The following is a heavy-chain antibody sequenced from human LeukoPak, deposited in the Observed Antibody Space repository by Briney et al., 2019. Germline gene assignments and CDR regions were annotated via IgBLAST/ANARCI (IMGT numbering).Heavy chain of an antibody. CDR2: INHSGST. D-gene: IGHD3-3*01. V-gene: IGHV4-34*01. CDR3: ARVFGVVVMIGFDP. J-gene: IGHJ5*02. CDR1: GGSFSGYY. Sequence: PSETLSLTCAVYGGSFSGYYWSWIRQPPGKGLEWIGEINHSGSTNYNPSLKSRVTIPVDTSKNQFSLKLSSVTAADTAVYYCARVFGVVVMIGFDPWGQGTLVTVSS.